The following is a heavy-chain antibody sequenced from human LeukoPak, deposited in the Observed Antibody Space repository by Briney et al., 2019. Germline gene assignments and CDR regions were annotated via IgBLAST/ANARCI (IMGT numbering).Heavy chain of an antibody. CDR1: GGSFSGYY. D-gene: IGHD3-10*01. Sequence: SETLSLTCAVYGGSFSGYYWSWIRQPPGKGLEWIGEINHSGSTNCNPSLKSRVTISIDTSKNQFSLKLNSVTAADTAVYYCARASFLLWFGEPMGAFDIWGQGTMVTVSS. V-gene: IGHV4-34*01. CDR2: INHSGST. CDR3: ARASFLLWFGEPMGAFDI. J-gene: IGHJ3*02.